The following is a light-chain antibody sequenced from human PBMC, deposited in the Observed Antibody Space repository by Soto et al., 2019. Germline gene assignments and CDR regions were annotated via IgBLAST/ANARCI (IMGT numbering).Light chain of an antibody. Sequence: QSVLTQPPSASGSPGQSVAIFCTGTSSDVGGYDYVSWYQQRPGKAPKLITYVVTKRPSGVPDRFPGSKSGNTASLTVSGLRAEDEADYYCSSYAGTHNVVGTGTKATVL. V-gene: IGLV2-8*01. J-gene: IGLJ1*01. CDR3: SSYAGTHNV. CDR2: VVT. CDR1: SSDVGGYDY.